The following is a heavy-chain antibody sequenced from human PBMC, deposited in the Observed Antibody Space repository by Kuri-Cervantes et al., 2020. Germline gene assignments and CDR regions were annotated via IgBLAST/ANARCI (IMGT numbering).Heavy chain of an antibody. V-gene: IGHV4-31*03. CDR2: IYYGGST. Sequence: SETLSLTCTVSGGSISSGGYYWSWIRQHPGKGLEWIGYIYYGGSTYYNPSLKSRVTISVDTSKNQFSLKLSSVTAADTAVYYCARDSRAAAGVDYWGQGTLVTVSS. CDR3: ARDSRAAAGVDY. CDR1: GGSISSGGYY. J-gene: IGHJ4*02. D-gene: IGHD6-13*01.